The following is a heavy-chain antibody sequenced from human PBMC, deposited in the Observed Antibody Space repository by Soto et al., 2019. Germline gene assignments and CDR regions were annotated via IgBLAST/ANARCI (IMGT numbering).Heavy chain of an antibody. Sequence: SGTLSLTCTVSGGSINSGGDSWSWIRQHPGKGLERIGYIYYSGSTYYNPSLKSRVTISVDTSKNQFSLKLSSVTAADTAVYYCARDTPAYCGGDCYSYYFDYWGQGTLVTVFS. CDR1: GGSINSGGDS. V-gene: IGHV4-31*03. J-gene: IGHJ4*02. CDR2: IYYSGST. D-gene: IGHD2-21*01. CDR3: ARDTPAYCGGDCYSYYFDY.